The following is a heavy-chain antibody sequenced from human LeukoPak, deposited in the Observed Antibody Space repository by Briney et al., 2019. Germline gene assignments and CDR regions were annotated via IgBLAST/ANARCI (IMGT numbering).Heavy chain of an antibody. V-gene: IGHV1-3*01. J-gene: IGHJ4*02. D-gene: IGHD2-15*01. Sequence: ASVKVSCKASGYTFTSYAMHWVRQAPGQRLEWMGWINAGNGNTKYSQKFQGRVTITRDTSASTAYMELSSLRSEDKAVYYCARDQGGYCSGGSCYSYRVLFDYWGQGTLVTVSS. CDR2: INAGNGNT. CDR1: GYTFTSYA. CDR3: ARDQGGYCSGGSCYSYRVLFDY.